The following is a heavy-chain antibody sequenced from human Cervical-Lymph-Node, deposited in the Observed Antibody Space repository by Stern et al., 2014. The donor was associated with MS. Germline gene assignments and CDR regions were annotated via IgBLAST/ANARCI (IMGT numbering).Heavy chain of an antibody. CDR3: ARGDRRNWFDP. Sequence: VQLVQSGAEVKKPGESLKIYCKGSGYSFTNYWIPWVRQTPGKGLEWIGIIYPIASDTRDGPSFEGQVTMSVDKSIGTACLQWRGLKASYSAMYYCARGDRRNWFDPWGQGTLVTVSS. CDR1: GYSFTNYW. CDR2: IYPIASDT. J-gene: IGHJ5*02. V-gene: IGHV5-51*01. D-gene: IGHD3-10*01.